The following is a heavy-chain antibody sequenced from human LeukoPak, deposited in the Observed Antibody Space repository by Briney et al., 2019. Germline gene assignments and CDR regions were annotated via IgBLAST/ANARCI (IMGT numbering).Heavy chain of an antibody. CDR2: FDPEDGET. V-gene: IGHV1-24*01. D-gene: IGHD6-13*01. Sequence: ASVKVSCKVSGYTLTELSMHWVRQAPGKGLEWMGGFDPEDGETIYAQKSQGRVTMTEDTSTDTAYMELSSLRSEDTAVYYCATDSSSWYHAFDIWGQGTMVTVSS. J-gene: IGHJ3*02. CDR1: GYTLTELS. CDR3: ATDSSSWYHAFDI.